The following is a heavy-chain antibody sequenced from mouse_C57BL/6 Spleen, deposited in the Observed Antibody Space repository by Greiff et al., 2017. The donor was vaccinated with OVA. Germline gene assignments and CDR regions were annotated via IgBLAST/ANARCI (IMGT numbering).Heavy chain of an antibody. CDR2: ISSGSSTI. J-gene: IGHJ4*01. CDR3: ARHGSSYGYAMDY. Sequence: DVMLVESGGGLVKPGGSLKLSCAASGFTFSDYGMHWVRQAPEKGLEWVAYISSGSSTIYYADTVKGRFTISRDNAKNTLFLQMTSLRSEDTAMYYCARHGSSYGYAMDYWGQGTSVTVSS. V-gene: IGHV5-17*01. CDR1: GFTFSDYG. D-gene: IGHD1-1*01.